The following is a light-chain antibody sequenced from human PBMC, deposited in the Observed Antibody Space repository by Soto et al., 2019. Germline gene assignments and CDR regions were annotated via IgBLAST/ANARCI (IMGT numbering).Light chain of an antibody. CDR1: QSITGSY. Sequence: NVLTQSPGTLSLSPGERATVSCRASQSITGSYLAWYQQTPGQAPRLLIYGASSRATGVPDRFSGSGSGTDFTLTISRPEPEDFAVYYCQQYYSIPLTFGGGTKVEIK. CDR2: GAS. V-gene: IGKV3-20*01. J-gene: IGKJ4*01. CDR3: QQYYSIPLT.